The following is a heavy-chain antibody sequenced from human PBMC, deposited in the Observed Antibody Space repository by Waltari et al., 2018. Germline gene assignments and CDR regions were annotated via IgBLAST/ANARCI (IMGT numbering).Heavy chain of an antibody. Sequence: EVQLVETGGGLIQPGGSLRLSCAASGFTVSNYYMSWVRQAQGKGLEWVSVIYTDGTTDYADSVRGRFIISRDNSKNTLYLQMNSLRAEDTAVYYCARATRGSGTYYDYFDYWGQGTLVTVSS. D-gene: IGHD3-10*01. CDR3: ARATRGSGTYYDYFDY. CDR2: IYTDGTT. V-gene: IGHV3-53*02. J-gene: IGHJ4*02. CDR1: GFTVSNYY.